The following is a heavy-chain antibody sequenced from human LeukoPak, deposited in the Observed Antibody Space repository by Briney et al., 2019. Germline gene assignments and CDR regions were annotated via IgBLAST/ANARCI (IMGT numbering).Heavy chain of an antibody. CDR2: ISSSSSYI. CDR1: GFTFSSYS. CDR3: ARYRVVPAAGSFDY. Sequence: PGGSLRLSCAASGFTFSSYSMNWVRQAPGKGMEWVSSISSSSSYIYYADSVKGRFTISRDNAKNSLYLQMNSLRAEDTAVYYCARYRVVPAAGSFDYWGQGTLVTVSS. J-gene: IGHJ4*02. V-gene: IGHV3-21*01. D-gene: IGHD2-2*01.